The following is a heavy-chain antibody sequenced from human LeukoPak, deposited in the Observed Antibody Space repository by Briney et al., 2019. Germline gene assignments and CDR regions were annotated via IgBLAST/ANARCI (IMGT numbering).Heavy chain of an antibody. J-gene: IGHJ4*02. CDR3: AKGGYCSSTSCFIDY. V-gene: IGHV3-9*01. Sequence: WVRQAPGKGLEWVSGISWNSGSIGYADSVKGRFTISRDNAKNSLYLQMNSLRAEDTALYYCAKGGYCSSTSCFIDYWGQGTLVTVSS. D-gene: IGHD2-2*03. CDR2: ISWNSGSI.